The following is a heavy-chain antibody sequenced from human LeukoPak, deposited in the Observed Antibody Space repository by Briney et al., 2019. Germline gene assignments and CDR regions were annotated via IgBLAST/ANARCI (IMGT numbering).Heavy chain of an antibody. CDR1: GYSFINYY. J-gene: IGHJ4*02. CDR2: INPSRNTS. V-gene: IGHV1-46*01. D-gene: IGHD1-26*01. Sequence: ASVKVSCKTFGYSFINYYIHWVRQAPGEGLEWMGVINPSRNTSNYRQRFQGRVTITRDTSTATAYMELSSLRSEDTALYYCARDRGGSYRLWYFDYWGQGTLVTVSS. CDR3: ARDRGGSYRLWYFDY.